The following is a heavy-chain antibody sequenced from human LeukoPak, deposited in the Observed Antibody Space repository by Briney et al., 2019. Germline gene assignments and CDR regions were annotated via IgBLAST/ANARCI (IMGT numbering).Heavy chain of an antibody. J-gene: IGHJ4*02. CDR3: ARAYYYDSSGGVDY. V-gene: IGHV1-2*02. Sequence: ASVTVSCKASGYTFTGYYMHWVRQAPGQGLAWMGWINPNSGGTNYAQKFQGRVTMTRDTSISTAYMELSRLRSDDTAVYYCARAYYYDSSGGVDYWGQGTLVTVSS. CDR1: GYTFTGYY. D-gene: IGHD3-22*01. CDR2: INPNSGGT.